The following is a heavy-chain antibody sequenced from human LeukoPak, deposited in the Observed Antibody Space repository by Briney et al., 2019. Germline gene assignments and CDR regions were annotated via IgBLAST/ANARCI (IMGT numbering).Heavy chain of an antibody. CDR3: ARGYGSGSYTPTKN. J-gene: IGHJ4*02. D-gene: IGHD3-10*01. CDR1: GFTFSSYW. CDR2: IKHGASEK. V-gene: IGHV3-7*04. Sequence: PGGSLRLSCAASGFTFSSYWMSWVRQAPGKGLEWVANIKHGASEKYYVDSVEGRFTISRDDAKNSLYLEMNSLRVEDTAVYYCARGYGSGSYTPTKNWCQGVLVTVSS.